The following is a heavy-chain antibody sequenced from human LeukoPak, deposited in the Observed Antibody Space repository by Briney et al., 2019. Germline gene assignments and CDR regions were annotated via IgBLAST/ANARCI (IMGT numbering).Heavy chain of an antibody. J-gene: IGHJ3*02. CDR2: ISGSGGST. V-gene: IGHV3-23*01. CDR1: GFTFSSYT. Sequence: GGSLRLSCAASGFTFSSYTMSWVRQAPGKGLEWVSAISGSGGSTYYADSVKGRFTISRDNAKNSLYLQMNSLRAEDTAVYYCAKLLRYYDYVWGSYPLPDAFDIWGQGTVVTVSS. D-gene: IGHD3-16*02. CDR3: AKLLRYYDYVWGSYPLPDAFDI.